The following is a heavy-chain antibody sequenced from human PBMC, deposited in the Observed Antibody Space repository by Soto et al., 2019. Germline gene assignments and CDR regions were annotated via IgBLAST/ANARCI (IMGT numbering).Heavy chain of an antibody. J-gene: IGHJ4*02. CDR1: GGSISSGGYS. Sequence: SATLSLTCAVSGGSISSGGYSWSWIRQPPGKGLEWIGYIYHSGSTYYNPSLKSRVTISVDTSKNQFSLKLSSVTAADTAVHYCARSGYSYGPNPLLYWGQGTLVTVSS. D-gene: IGHD5-18*01. V-gene: IGHV4-30-2*05. CDR2: IYHSGST. CDR3: ARSGYSYGPNPLLY.